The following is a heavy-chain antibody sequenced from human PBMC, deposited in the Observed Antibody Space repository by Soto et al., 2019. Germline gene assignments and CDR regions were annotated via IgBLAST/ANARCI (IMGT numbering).Heavy chain of an antibody. CDR3: ARGGGGDCGMDV. CDR2: INPNSGGT. CDR1: GYTFTGYY. V-gene: IGHV1-2*02. Sequence: QVQLVQSGAEVKNPGASVKVSCKASGYTFTGYYMHWVRQAPGQGLEWMGWINPNSGGTNYAQKLQGRVTMTRDTSISTAYMELSRLRSDDTAVYYCARGGGGDCGMDVWGQGTTVTVSS. D-gene: IGHD3-10*01. J-gene: IGHJ6*02.